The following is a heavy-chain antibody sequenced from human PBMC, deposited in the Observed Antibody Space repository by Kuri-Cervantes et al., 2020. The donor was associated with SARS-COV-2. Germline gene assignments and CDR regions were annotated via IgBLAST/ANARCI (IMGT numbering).Heavy chain of an antibody. CDR2: VRGKANNYAT. D-gene: IGHD1-26*01. CDR3: ARAVPRGIVGATYAFDI. Sequence: GESLKISCEVSGFLFSASTIHWVRQASGKGLEWVGRVRGKANNYATAYAASVKGRFTISRDDSKNMAYLQMNSLKTEDTAVYYCARAVPRGIVGATYAFDIWGQGTMVTVSS. CDR1: GFLFSAST. J-gene: IGHJ3*02. V-gene: IGHV3-73*01.